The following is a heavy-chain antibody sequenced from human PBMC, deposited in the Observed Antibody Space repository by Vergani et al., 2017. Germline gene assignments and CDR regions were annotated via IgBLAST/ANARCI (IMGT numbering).Heavy chain of an antibody. Sequence: EVQLVETGGGLIQPGGSLRLSCVVSGFSVSNNYMSWVRHRPGKGLEWVSFIFNGGTKYYEDSVKGRFTIYRDNSKNTVHIQMNSLPAEDTAVYYCAKMCNWDDSYCYCMDVWGKGTTVTVSS. CDR1: GFSVSNNY. V-gene: IGHV3-53*02. J-gene: IGHJ6*03. CDR3: AKMCNWDDSYCYCMDV. CDR2: IFNGGTK. D-gene: IGHD1-1*01.